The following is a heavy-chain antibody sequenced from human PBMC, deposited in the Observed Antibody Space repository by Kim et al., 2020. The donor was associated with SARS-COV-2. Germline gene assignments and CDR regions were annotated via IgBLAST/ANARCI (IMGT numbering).Heavy chain of an antibody. CDR3: TEGIVTVTTSVREYYYYYYVRDV. CDR1: GFTFSSYG. J-gene: IGHJ6*01. V-gene: IGHV3-33*01. D-gene: IGHD4-17*01. Sequence: GGSLRLSCAASGFTFSSYGMHWVRQAPGKGLEWVAVIWYDGSNKYYADSVKGRFTISRDNSKNTLYLQMNNLRAEDTAVYYCTEGIVTVTTSVREYYYYYYVRDVW. CDR2: IWYDGSNK.